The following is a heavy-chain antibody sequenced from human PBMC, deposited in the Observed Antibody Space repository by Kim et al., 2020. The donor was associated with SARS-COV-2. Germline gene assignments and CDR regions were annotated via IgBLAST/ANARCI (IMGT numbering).Heavy chain of an antibody. Sequence: GGSLRLSCAASGFTFSSYSMNWVRQAPGKGLEWVSSISSSSSYIYYADSVKGRFTISRDNAKNSLYLQMNSLRAEDTAVYYCARLGNYGDYRVSDYWGREPWSPSPQ. D-gene: IGHD4-17*01. CDR2: ISSSSSYI. CDR3: ARLGNYGDYRVSDY. CDR1: GFTFSSYS. V-gene: IGHV3-21*01. J-gene: IGHJ4*02.